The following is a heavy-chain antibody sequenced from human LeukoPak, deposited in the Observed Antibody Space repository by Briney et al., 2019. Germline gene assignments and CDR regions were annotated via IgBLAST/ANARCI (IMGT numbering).Heavy chain of an antibody. CDR1: GGSISSYY. CDR2: IYYSGST. V-gene: IGHV4-59*08. J-gene: IGHJ6*02. CDR3: TRLMSAYHYYGLDV. Sequence: SETLSLTCTVSGGSISSYYWSWIRQPPGKALEWIGYIYYSGSTNYNPSLKSRVTISVDTSKNQFSLKLSSVTAADTAVYYCTRLMSAYHYYGLDVWGQGTTVTVSS.